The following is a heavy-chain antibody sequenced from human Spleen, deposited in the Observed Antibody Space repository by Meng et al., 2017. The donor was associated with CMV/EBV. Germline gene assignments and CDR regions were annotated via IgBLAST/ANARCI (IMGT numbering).Heavy chain of an antibody. CDR3: TRLFGGDIPPAGWFDP. D-gene: IGHD2-21*01. Sequence: GGSLRLSCVASGFTLSNYWMSWVRQAPGKGLEWVGRIRTKVKSYATAFAASVKGRFTISRDDSKNTAYLQMNSLKTEDTAVYYCTRLFGGDIPPAGWFDPWGQGTLVTVSS. CDR2: IRTKVKSYAT. V-gene: IGHV3-73*01. CDR1: GFTLSNYW. J-gene: IGHJ5*02.